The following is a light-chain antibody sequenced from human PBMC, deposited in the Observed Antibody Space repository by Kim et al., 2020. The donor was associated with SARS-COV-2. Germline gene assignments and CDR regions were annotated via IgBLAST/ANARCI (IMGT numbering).Light chain of an antibody. CDR2: AAS. V-gene: IGKV3-20*01. CDR3: QQYVTSPPYT. CDR1: QRFDRSS. J-gene: IGKJ2*01. Sequence: CRASQRFDRSSFAWYQQKPDLATRLRIYAASSRATGIPCRFSGSGSATDFTLTITRLEPEDAALYYCQQYVTSPPYTFGQGTKLEIK.